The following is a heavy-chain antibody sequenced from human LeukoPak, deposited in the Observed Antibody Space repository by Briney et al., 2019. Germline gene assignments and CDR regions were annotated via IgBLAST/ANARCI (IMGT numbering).Heavy chain of an antibody. D-gene: IGHD6-19*01. CDR3: ASQKRSGWYYYYYGMNV. Sequence: ATVRVSCKASGYTFTAYYMHWVRQAPGQGLEWMGWINPNSGGTKYAQKFQGRVTMTRDTSITTAYMELSRLRSDDTAVYYCASQKRSGWYYYYYGMNVWGQGTTVTVSS. CDR1: GYTFTAYY. J-gene: IGHJ6*02. V-gene: IGHV1-2*02. CDR2: INPNSGGT.